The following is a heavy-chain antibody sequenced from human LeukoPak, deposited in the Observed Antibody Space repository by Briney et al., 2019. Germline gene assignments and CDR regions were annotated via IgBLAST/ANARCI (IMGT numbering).Heavy chain of an antibody. CDR3: ARGDYSDSGSYYHDAFDI. V-gene: IGHV3-23*01. CDR1: GFTFSSYA. Sequence: GGSLRLSCAASGFTFSSYAMSWVRQAPGKGLEWVSAISGSGGSTYYADSVKGRFTISRDNSKNTLYLQMNSLRAEDTAVYYCARGDYSDSGSYYHDAFDIWGQGTMVTVSS. J-gene: IGHJ3*02. CDR2: ISGSGGST. D-gene: IGHD3-10*01.